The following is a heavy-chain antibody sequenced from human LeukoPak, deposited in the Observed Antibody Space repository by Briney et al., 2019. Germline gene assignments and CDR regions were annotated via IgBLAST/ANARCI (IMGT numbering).Heavy chain of an antibody. J-gene: IGHJ4*02. V-gene: IGHV4-59*01. CDR2: IYYSGST. CDR3: ARSPYYYGSGSYPDY. CDR1: GGSISSYY. Sequence: SETLSLTCTVSGGSISSYYWSWIRQPPGKRLEWIGYIYYSGSTNYNPSLKSRVTISVDTSKNQFSLKLSSVTAADTAVYYCARSPYYYGSGSYPDYWGQGTLVTVSS. D-gene: IGHD3-10*01.